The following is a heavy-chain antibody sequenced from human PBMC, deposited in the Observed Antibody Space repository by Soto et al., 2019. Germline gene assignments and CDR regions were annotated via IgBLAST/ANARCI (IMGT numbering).Heavy chain of an antibody. CDR2: INSDGSIT. CDR1: GFTFSSYW. D-gene: IGHD2-15*01. V-gene: IGHV3-74*01. Sequence: GGSLRLSCAASGFTFSSYWMHWVRQAPGKGLVWVSRINSDGSITTYADSVKGRFTISRDNAKNTLYLQMNSLRAEDTAVYYCARPQVVSEGPWFAPWGQGTLVTVSS. CDR3: ARPQVVSEGPWFAP. J-gene: IGHJ5*02.